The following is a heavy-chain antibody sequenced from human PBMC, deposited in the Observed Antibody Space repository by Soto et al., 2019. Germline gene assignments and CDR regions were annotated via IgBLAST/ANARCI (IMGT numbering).Heavy chain of an antibody. CDR2: ISYDGSNK. V-gene: IGHV3-30-3*01. Sequence: QVQLVESGGGVVQPGRSLRLSCAASGFTFSSYAMHWVRQAPGKGLEWVAVISYDGSNKYYADSVKGRFTISRDNSKNTLYLQMNSLRAEDTAVYYWASSTTVTTTHFQHWGQGTLVTVSS. D-gene: IGHD4-17*01. CDR3: ASSTTVTTTHFQH. J-gene: IGHJ1*01. CDR1: GFTFSSYA.